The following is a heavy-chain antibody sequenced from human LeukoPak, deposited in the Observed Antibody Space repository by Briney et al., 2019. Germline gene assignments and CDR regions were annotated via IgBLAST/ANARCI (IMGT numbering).Heavy chain of an antibody. CDR2: ISSSGSTI. CDR3: ARDRRAAAGIYDY. CDR1: GFIFSDYY. V-gene: IGHV3-11*04. D-gene: IGHD6-13*01. J-gene: IGHJ4*02. Sequence: GGPLRLSCAASGFIFSDYYINWIRQAPGKGLEWVSYISSSGSTIYYADSVKGRFTISRDNAKNSLYLQMNSLRAEDTAVYYCARDRRAAAGIYDYWGQGTLVTVSS.